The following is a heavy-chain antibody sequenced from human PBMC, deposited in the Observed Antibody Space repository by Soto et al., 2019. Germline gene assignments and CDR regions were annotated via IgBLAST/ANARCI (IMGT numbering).Heavy chain of an antibody. CDR3: ANAGERDYYDRSGLGRGAFDI. CDR2: ISYDGSNK. Sequence: QVQLVESGGGVVQPGRSLRLSCAASGFTFSSYGMHWVRQAPGKGLEWVAVISYDGSNKYYADSVKGRFTISRDNSDATLYLQMNSMRAEDTAVYCCANAGERDYYDRSGLGRGAFDIWGQGTMVTVSS. J-gene: IGHJ3*02. V-gene: IGHV3-30*18. D-gene: IGHD3-22*01. CDR1: GFTFSSYG.